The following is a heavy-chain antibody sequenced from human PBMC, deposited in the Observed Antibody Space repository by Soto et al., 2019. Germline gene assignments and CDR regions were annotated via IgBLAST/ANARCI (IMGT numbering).Heavy chain of an antibody. J-gene: IGHJ4*02. CDR1: GGTFSSYA. V-gene: IGHV1-69*04. D-gene: IGHD6-13*01. CDR2: IIPILGIA. Sequence: ASVKVSCKASGGTFSSYAISWVRQAPGQGLEWMGRIIPILGIANYAQKFQGRVTITADKSTSTAYMELSSLRSEDTAVYYCASRPIAARNYFDYWGQGTLVTVSS. CDR3: ASRPIAARNYFDY.